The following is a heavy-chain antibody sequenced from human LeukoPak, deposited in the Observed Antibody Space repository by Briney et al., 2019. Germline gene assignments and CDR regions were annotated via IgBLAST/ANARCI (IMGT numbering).Heavy chain of an antibody. V-gene: IGHV4-4*07. J-gene: IGHJ4*02. D-gene: IGHD3-10*01. Sequence: SETLSLTCTVSGGSISSYYWSWIRQPAGKGLEWIGRIYTSGSTNYNPSLKSRVTISVDTSKNQFSLKLSSVTAADTAVYYCARQKKVRGVIINFDYWGQGTLVTVSS. CDR2: IYTSGST. CDR1: GGSISSYY. CDR3: ARQKKVRGVIINFDY.